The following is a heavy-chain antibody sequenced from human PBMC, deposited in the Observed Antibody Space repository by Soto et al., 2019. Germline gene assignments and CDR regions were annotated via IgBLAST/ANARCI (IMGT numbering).Heavy chain of an antibody. CDR2: IYYSGST. CDR3: ARANSGYYANWFDP. V-gene: IGHV4-30-4*01. J-gene: IGHJ5*02. D-gene: IGHD3-22*01. Sequence: SETLSLTCTVSGGSISSGDYYWSWIRQPPGKGLEWIGYIYYSGSTYYNPSLKSRVTISVDTSKNQFSLKLSSVTAADTAVYYCARANSGYYANWFDPWGQGTLVTVS. CDR1: GGSISSGDYY.